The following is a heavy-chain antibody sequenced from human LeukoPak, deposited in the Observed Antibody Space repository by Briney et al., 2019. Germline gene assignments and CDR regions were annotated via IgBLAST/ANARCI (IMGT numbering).Heavy chain of an antibody. V-gene: IGHV3-21*01. D-gene: IGHD2-2*01. J-gene: IGHJ6*04. CDR2: ISSCIRYI. Sequence: GGSLRLSCAASGFTFSRYSVDWVRQAPGGWLEWVASISSCIRYIYYADSLKGRITIYRDNAKNSLYLQMNSLRAEDTAVHYCARELPAYCSGTTCYAPYYGMDVWGKGTTVTVSS. CDR3: ARELPAYCSGTTCYAPYYGMDV. CDR1: GFTFSRYS.